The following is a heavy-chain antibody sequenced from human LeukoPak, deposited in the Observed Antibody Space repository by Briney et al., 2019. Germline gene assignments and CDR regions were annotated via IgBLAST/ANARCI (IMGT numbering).Heavy chain of an antibody. CDR1: GYTVTNYG. V-gene: IGHV1-18*01. J-gene: IGHJ4*02. CDR2: ISAYNDNT. Sequence: ASVKVSCKASGYTVTNYGITWVRQTPGQGLEWMGWISAYNDNTDSAQKLQGRVTMTTDTSTNTAYMELRSLRSDDTAVYYCARGTGYDILTGNYPFDYWGQGTLVTVSS. D-gene: IGHD3-9*01. CDR3: ARGTGYDILTGNYPFDY.